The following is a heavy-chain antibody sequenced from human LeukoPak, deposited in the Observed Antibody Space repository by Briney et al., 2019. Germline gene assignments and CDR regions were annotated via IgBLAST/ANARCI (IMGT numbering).Heavy chain of an antibody. CDR1: GFTFSSYA. CDR3: ARVTRPHYSSSHFDY. D-gene: IGHD6-13*01. J-gene: IGHJ4*02. CDR2: ISYDGSNK. Sequence: PGGSLRLSCAASGFTFSSYAMHWVRQAPGKGLEWVAVISYDGSNKYYADSVKGRFTISRDNSKNTLYLQMNSLRAEDTAVYYCARVTRPHYSSSHFDYWGQGTLVTVSS. V-gene: IGHV3-30-3*01.